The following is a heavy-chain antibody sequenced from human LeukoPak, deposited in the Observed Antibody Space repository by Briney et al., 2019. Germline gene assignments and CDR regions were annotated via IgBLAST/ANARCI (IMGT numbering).Heavy chain of an antibody. D-gene: IGHD5-18*01. J-gene: IGHJ4*02. CDR3: ASEDVDTGDF. Sequence: PGGSLRLSCAASGFTFTNAGIHWVRLAAGKGLEWVSFISHDGTNKYYSDPVDGRFTVSRLNSQNTVHLQMTDLRPGDTATYYCASEDVDTGDFWGQGTLVTVSS. CDR1: GFTFTNAG. V-gene: IGHV3-30*01. CDR2: ISHDGTNK.